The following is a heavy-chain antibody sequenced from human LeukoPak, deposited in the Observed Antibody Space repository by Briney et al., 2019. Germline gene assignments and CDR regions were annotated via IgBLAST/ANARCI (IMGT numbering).Heavy chain of an antibody. CDR1: GLTVTDNY. D-gene: IGHD2/OR15-2a*01. Sequence: PGGSLRLSCAASGLTVTDNYFSWVRQAPGKGLEGVSVIFPDGRTYHADSVKGRFTISRDRPKNTLLLQMNSLRADDTALYHCARTNTVYGDFDYWGQGIVVTVSS. V-gene: IGHV3-53*01. CDR3: ARTNTVYGDFDY. CDR2: IFPDGRT. J-gene: IGHJ4*02.